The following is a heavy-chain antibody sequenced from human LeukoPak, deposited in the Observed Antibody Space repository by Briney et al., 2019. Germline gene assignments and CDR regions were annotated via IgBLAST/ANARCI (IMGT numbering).Heavy chain of an antibody. V-gene: IGHV3-74*01. CDR1: GFTFSSYW. CDR3: AKEKPILNSDYSPPFDY. J-gene: IGHJ4*02. Sequence: QSGGSLRLSCAASGFTFSSYWMHWVRQAPGKGLVWVSRIKSDGSSTNYADSVKGRFTISRDNAKNTLYLQMNSLRAEDTAVYYCAKEKPILNSDYSPPFDYWGQGILVTVSS. D-gene: IGHD4-11*01. CDR2: IKSDGSST.